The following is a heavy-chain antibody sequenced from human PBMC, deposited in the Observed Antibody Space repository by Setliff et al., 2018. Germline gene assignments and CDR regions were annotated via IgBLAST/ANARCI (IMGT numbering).Heavy chain of an antibody. V-gene: IGHV4-61*09. CDR3: ARSPSSGAYWNPRPFYSDY. J-gene: IGHJ4*02. D-gene: IGHD1-26*01. CDR1: GASITSGGFY. Sequence: PSETLSLTCSVSGASITSGGFYWTWIRQPAGKGLEWIGHISPSGSTTYNPSVKSRVTISLDTSKNHFSLKLDSVTAADTAVYYCARSPSSGAYWNPRPFYSDYWARGTLVTSPQ. CDR2: ISPSGST.